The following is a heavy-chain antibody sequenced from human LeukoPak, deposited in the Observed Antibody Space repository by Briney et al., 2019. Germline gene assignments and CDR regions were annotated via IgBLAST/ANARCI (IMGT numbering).Heavy chain of an antibody. D-gene: IGHD2-15*01. CDR1: GFTFSSYA. J-gene: IGHJ4*02. CDR2: VGINGAST. CDR3: AKQGCSGGRCSFDN. V-gene: IGHV3-23*01. Sequence: PGGSLRLSWAASGFTFSSYAMSWVRQAPGKRLEWVSVVGINGASTFYADSVKGRSTISRDNSKNTLYLQVNSLRAEDTAVYFCAKQGCSGGRCSFDNWGQGALVTVSS.